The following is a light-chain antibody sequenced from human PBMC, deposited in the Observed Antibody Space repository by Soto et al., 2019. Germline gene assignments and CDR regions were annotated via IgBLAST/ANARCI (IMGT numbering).Light chain of an antibody. Sequence: ERVMTQSPAILSVSPGERATLSCRASQSVSSHLAWYQQKPGQAPRLLIYAASTRATGVPARFSANGSGTEFTLPISSLQSEDFAFYYCQQYDNWPLTFGPGTKVDI. CDR3: QQYDNWPLT. CDR1: QSVSSH. V-gene: IGKV3-15*01. CDR2: AAS. J-gene: IGKJ3*01.